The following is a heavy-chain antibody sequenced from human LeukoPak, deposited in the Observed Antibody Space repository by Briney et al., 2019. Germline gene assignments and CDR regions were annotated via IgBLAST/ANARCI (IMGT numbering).Heavy chain of an antibody. V-gene: IGHV4-31*03. D-gene: IGHD2-21*02. CDR3: ARIDRASDWYFDS. CDR1: GGTISIGDHY. Sequence: SEPLSLTCTVSGGTISIGDHYWGFVRQHPGKGLEWIGYIYYSGSDYYNPSLRSRLTMSVDTSNNQFSLNLRSATAADAAVYYCARIDRASDWYFDSWGQGTLVPVSS. J-gene: IGHJ4*02. CDR2: IYYSGSD.